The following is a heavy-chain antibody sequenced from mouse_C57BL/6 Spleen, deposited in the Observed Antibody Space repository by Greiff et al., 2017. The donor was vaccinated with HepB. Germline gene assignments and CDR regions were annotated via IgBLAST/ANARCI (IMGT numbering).Heavy chain of an antibody. V-gene: IGHV5-17*01. Sequence: EVQGVESGGGLVQPGGSLKLSCAASGFTFSDYGMHWVRQAPEKGLEWVAYISSGSSTIYYADTVKGRFTISRDNAKNTLFLQMTSLRSEDTAMYYCARPDYYGSSLFAYWGQGTLVTVSA. CDR3: ARPDYYGSSLFAY. D-gene: IGHD1-1*01. CDR2: ISSGSSTI. J-gene: IGHJ3*01. CDR1: GFTFSDYG.